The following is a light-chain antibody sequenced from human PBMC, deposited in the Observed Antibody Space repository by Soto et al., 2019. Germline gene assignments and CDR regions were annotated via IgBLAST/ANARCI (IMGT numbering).Light chain of an antibody. CDR2: AAS. CDR3: QQSYSTPRT. CDR1: QSISSY. J-gene: IGKJ1*01. Sequence: DTQMTQSPSSLSASVGDRVTITCRASQSISSYLTWYQQKPGKAPKLLIYAASILQRGVPSRFSGSGAGTDFTLTISSLQREDFATYYCQQSYSTPRTFCQVIKGQI. V-gene: IGKV1-39*01.